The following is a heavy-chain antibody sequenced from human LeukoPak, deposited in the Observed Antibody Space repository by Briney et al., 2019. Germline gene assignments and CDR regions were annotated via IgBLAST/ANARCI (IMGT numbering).Heavy chain of an antibody. V-gene: IGHV3-21*01. CDR3: VRDQYCGGDCYSDYYYGMDV. Sequence: GGSLRLSCAASGFMFSSNWMSWVRQAPGKGLEWVSSISSTSSYKYYADSLKGRFTISRDNAKDSLFLQMNSLRAEDTAVYFCVRDQYCGGDCYSDYYYGMDVWGQGTTVIVSS. J-gene: IGHJ6*02. CDR1: GFMFSSNW. D-gene: IGHD2-21*02. CDR2: ISSTSSYK.